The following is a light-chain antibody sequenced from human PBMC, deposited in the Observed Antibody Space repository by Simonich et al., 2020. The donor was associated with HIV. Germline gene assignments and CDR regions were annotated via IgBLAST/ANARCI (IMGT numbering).Light chain of an antibody. Sequence: DIVMTQSPLSLPVTPGEPASISCRSSQSLPHSNGYTYLDWYLQKPGPSPQLLIYLGSNRASGVPDRFSGSGSGTEYTLRISRVEAEDVGVYYCMQTLQTRTFGPGTKVDIK. J-gene: IGKJ3*01. CDR1: QSLPHSNGYTY. CDR3: MQTLQTRT. CDR2: LGS. V-gene: IGKV2-28*01.